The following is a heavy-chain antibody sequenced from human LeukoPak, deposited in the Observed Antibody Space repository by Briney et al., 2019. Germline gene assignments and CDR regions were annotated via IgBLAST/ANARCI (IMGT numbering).Heavy chain of an antibody. CDR1: GFTFSSYA. V-gene: IGHV3-23*01. D-gene: IGHD3-22*01. CDR2: ISGSGGST. J-gene: IGHJ3*02. Sequence: HPGGSLRLPCAAPGFTFSSYAMSWVRQAPGKGLEWVSAISGSGGSTYYADSVKGRFTISRDNSENTLYLQMNSLRAEDTAVYYCAKELYYYDSSGYYHYDAFDIWGQGTMVTVSS. CDR3: AKELYYYDSSGYYHYDAFDI.